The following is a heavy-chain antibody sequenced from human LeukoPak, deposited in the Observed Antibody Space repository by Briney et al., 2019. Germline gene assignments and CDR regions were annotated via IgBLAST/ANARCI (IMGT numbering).Heavy chain of an antibody. CDR3: TKDYRQLERQGGIDY. CDR2: ISWNSGSI. CDR1: GFTFDDYA. V-gene: IGHV3-9*01. J-gene: IGHJ4*02. Sequence: GRSLRLSCAASGFTFDDYAMHWVRQAPGKGLEWVSGISWNSGSIGYADSAKGRFTISRDNAKNSLYLQMNSLRAEDTALYYCTKDYRQLERQGGIDYWGQGTLVTVSS. D-gene: IGHD1-1*01.